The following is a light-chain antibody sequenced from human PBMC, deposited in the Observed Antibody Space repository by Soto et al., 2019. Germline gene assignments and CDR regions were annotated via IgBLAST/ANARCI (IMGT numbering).Light chain of an antibody. CDR1: QTVNSNY. J-gene: IGKJ5*01. CDR2: GAS. V-gene: IGKV3-20*01. CDR3: QQYFNSPIT. Sequence: VWTQSPGTLSLSTGQRSPLFSGDSQTVNSNYLAWYQHKPGQATRLLIYGASRRATGIPDRVSSSGTGTDFTLTITRLEPEDVAIYDCQQYFNSPITFGQGTRLEIK.